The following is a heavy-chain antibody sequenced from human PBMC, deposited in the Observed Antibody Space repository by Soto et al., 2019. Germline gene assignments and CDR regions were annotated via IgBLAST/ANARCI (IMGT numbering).Heavy chain of an antibody. CDR2: ISYNGNKK. CDR3: AREQFEDGRGHYDH. J-gene: IGHJ4*02. D-gene: IGHD3-22*01. V-gene: IGHV3-30*03. Sequence: VQLVESGGGVVQPGGSLRLSCAASGFAFSTSVIHWVRQAPGKGLEWMAHISYNGNKKHYADSVKGRFTVSRDISESTLYLPLNSLRAEDTAVYYCAREQFEDGRGHYDHWGQGTLGSVSS. CDR1: GFAFSTSV.